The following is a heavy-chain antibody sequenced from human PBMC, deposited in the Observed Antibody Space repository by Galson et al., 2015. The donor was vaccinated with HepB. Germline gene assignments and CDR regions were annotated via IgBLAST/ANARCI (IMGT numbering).Heavy chain of an antibody. D-gene: IGHD4-17*01. V-gene: IGHV3-48*01. CDR1: GFTFSSYS. CDR3: VRAGRSRALYYYHMDV. CDR2: SSSSSSTI. J-gene: IGHJ6*03. Sequence: SLRLSCSASGFTFSSYSMNWVRQAPRKGLEWVSYSSSSSSTIYYADSVTGRFTISRDNAKNSLYLQMNSLRAEDTAVYYCVRAGRSRALYYYHMDVWGKGTTVTVSS.